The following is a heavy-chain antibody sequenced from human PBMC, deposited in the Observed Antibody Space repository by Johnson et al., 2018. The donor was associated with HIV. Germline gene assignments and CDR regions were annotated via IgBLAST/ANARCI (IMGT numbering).Heavy chain of an antibody. CDR1: RFTFSSND. D-gene: IGHD5-24*01. J-gene: IGHJ3*02. CDR2: IGPGGDT. V-gene: IGHV3-13*01. Sequence: VQLVESGGGLVQPGGSLRLSCAASRFTFSSNDMHWVRQATGKGLEWVSTIGPGGDTYYPGSVKGRFTISREHAKNSLYLQMNSLRAEDTAVYFCVRDRGWLQSIPDFFDIWGQGTMVTVSS. CDR3: VRDRGWLQSIPDFFDI.